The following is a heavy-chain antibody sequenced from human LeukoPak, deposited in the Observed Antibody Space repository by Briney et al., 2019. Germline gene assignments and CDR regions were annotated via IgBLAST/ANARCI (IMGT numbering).Heavy chain of an antibody. D-gene: IGHD4-23*01. CDR2: ISSSSSYI. CDR3: ARDFPSDYGGNPPVV. V-gene: IGHV3-21*01. J-gene: IGHJ4*02. CDR1: GFTFSSYS. Sequence: GGSLRLSCAASGFTFSSYSMNWVRQAPGKGLEWVSSISSSSSYIYYADSVKGRFTISRDNAKNSLYLQMNSLRAEDTAVYYCARDFPSDYGGNPPVVWGQGTLVTVSS.